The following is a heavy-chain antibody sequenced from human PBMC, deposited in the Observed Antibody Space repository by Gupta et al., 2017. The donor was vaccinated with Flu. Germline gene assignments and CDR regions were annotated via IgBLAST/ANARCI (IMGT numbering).Heavy chain of an antibody. V-gene: IGHV3-7*01. CDR1: GLALSDYW. CDR3: ARDVGSGDYDS. CDR2: INRDGSVI. J-gene: IGHJ5*01. Sequence: EVQLVVSGGGLVQPGGSLRLSWGNAGLALSDYWMSWVRQAPGKGPELVANINRDGSVINYMDFVRGRFTIPRDNAKNAVYFQMNSLRVDDTAVYYCARDVGSGDYDSWGQGTLVTVSS. D-gene: IGHD4-17*01.